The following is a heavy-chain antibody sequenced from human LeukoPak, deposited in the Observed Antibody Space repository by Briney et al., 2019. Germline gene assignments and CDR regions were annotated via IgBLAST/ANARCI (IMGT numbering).Heavy chain of an antibody. J-gene: IGHJ5*02. CDR1: GFTFSNYA. D-gene: IGHD5/OR15-5a*01. CDR2: ISHSGGNT. CDR3: AKGGLRNWFDP. V-gene: IGHV3-23*01. Sequence: PGGSLRLSCAASGFTFSNYAMSWVRQAPGKGLEWVSAISHSGGNTYYADSVKGRFTISRDNSKNTLYLQMNSLRAEDTAVYYCAKGGLRNWFDPWGQGTLVTVSS.